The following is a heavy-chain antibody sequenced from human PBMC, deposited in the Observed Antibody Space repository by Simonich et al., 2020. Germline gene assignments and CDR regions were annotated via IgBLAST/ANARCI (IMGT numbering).Heavy chain of an antibody. J-gene: IGHJ4*02. CDR2: ISYDGSNK. CDR3: ARELSKNGEAAAGYYFDY. V-gene: IGHV3-30*07. D-gene: IGHD6-13*01. Sequence: QVQLVESGGGVVQPGRSLRLSCAASGFTFSSYAMHWVRQAPGKRVECVAVISYDGSNKNYADAGKGRFTISRDNSKNTLYLQMNSLRAEDTAVYYCARELSKNGEAAAGYYFDYWGQGTLVTVSS. CDR1: GFTFSSYA.